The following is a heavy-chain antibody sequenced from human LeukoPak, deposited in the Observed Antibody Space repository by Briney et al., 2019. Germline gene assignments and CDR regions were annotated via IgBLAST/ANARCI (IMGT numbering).Heavy chain of an antibody. CDR2: ISGSGGST. Sequence: ETLSLTCTVSGYSISSGYYWGWIRQPPGKGLEWVSAISGSGGSTYYADSVKGRFTISRDNSKNTLYLQMNSLRAEDTAVYYCAKDAFAYYFDYWGQGTLVTVSS. CDR3: AKDAFAYYFDY. J-gene: IGHJ4*02. V-gene: IGHV3-23*01. CDR1: GYSISSGYY.